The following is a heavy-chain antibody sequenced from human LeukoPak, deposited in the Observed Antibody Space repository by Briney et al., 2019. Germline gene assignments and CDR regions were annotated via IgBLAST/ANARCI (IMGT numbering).Heavy chain of an antibody. V-gene: IGHV4-59*01. D-gene: IGHD1/OR15-1a*01. CDR1: GGSISSYY. CDR3: ARGLFWFDP. Sequence: SETLSLTCTVSGGSISSYYWSWIRQPPGKGLEWIGYIFYSGSTNCNPSLKSRVTISVDTSKNQFSLSLSSVTAADTAVYYCARGLFWFDPWGQGTLVTVSS. J-gene: IGHJ5*02. CDR2: IFYSGST.